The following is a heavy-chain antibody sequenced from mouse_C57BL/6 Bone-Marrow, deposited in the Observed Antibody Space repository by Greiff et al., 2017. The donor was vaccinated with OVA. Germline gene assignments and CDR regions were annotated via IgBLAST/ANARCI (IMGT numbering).Heavy chain of an antibody. V-gene: IGHV5-9-1*02. CDR2: ISSGGDYI. CDR1: GFTFSSYA. J-gene: IGHJ4*01. Sequence: EVHLVESGEGLVKPGGSLKLSCAASGFTFSSYAMPWVRQTPETRLEWVAYISSGGDYIYYADTVKGRFTISRDNARNTLYLQMSSLKSEDTAMYYCTREGDWAYAMDYWGQGTSVTVSS. D-gene: IGHD4-1*01. CDR3: TREGDWAYAMDY.